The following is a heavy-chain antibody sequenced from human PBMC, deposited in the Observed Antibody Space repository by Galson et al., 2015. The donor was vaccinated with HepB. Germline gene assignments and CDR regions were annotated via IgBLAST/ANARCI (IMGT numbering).Heavy chain of an antibody. V-gene: IGHV1-69*02. J-gene: IGHJ4*02. CDR1: GGTFSSYT. CDR3: ARGHGDYGDYYVTRFDY. D-gene: IGHD4-17*01. CDR2: IIPILGIA. Sequence: SVKVSCKASGGTFSSYTISWVRQAPGQGLEWMGRIIPILGIANYAQKFQGRVTITADKSTSIAYMELSSLRSEDTAVYYCARGHGDYGDYYVTRFDYWGQGTLVTVSS.